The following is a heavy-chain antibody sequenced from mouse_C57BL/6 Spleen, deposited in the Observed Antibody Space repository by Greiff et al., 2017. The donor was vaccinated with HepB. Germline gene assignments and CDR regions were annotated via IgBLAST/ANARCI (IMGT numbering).Heavy chain of an antibody. V-gene: IGHV1-55*01. CDR3: ARGAYYSNYPFAY. J-gene: IGHJ3*01. CDR2: IYPGSGST. Sequence: QVQLQQPGAELVKPGASVKMSCKASGYTFTSYWITWVKQRPGQGLEWIGDIYPGSGSTNYNEKFKSKATLTVDTSSSTAYMQLSSLTSEDSAVYYCARGAYYSNYPFAYWGQGTLVTVSA. CDR1: GYTFTSYW. D-gene: IGHD2-5*01.